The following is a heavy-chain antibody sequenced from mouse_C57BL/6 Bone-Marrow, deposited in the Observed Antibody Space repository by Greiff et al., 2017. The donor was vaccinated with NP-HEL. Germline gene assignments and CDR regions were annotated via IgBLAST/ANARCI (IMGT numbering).Heavy chain of an antibody. J-gene: IGHJ1*03. V-gene: IGHV1-69*01. Sequence: QVQLQQPGAELVMPGASVKLSCKASGYTFTSYWMHWVKQRPGQGLEWIGEIDPSDSYTNYNQKFKGQSTLTVDKSSSTADMQLSSLTSEDSAVYYCARLSAGSWYFDVWGTGTTVTVSS. D-gene: IGHD3-2*02. CDR3: ARLSAGSWYFDV. CDR1: GYTFTSYW. CDR2: IDPSDSYT.